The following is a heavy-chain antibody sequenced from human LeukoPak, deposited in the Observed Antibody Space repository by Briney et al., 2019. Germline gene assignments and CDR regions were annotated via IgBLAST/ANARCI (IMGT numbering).Heavy chain of an antibody. CDR1: GFTFSNFA. J-gene: IGHJ4*02. CDR3: ARHIAYYYDSSGYYTTDY. V-gene: IGHV3-21*01. D-gene: IGHD3-22*01. CDR2: IVGSSST. Sequence: GGSLRLSCAASGFTFSNFAMTWVRQAPGKVLEWVSSIVGSSSTYYADSLKGRFTISRDNAKNSLYLQMNSLRAEDTAVYYCARHIAYYYDSSGYYTTDYWGQGTLVTVSS.